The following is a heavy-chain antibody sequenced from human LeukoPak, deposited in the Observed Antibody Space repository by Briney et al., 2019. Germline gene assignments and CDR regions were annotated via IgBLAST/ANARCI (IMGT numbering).Heavy chain of an antibody. CDR2: IIPILGIA. CDR3: ARVAEGATNPSQFDY. Sequence: SVKVSCKASGGTFSSYAISWVRQAPGQGLEWMGRIIPILGIANYAQKFQGRVTITADKSTSTAYMELSSLRSEDTAVYYCARVAEGATNPSQFDYWGQGTLVTVSS. CDR1: GGTFSSYA. J-gene: IGHJ4*02. V-gene: IGHV1-69*04. D-gene: IGHD1-26*01.